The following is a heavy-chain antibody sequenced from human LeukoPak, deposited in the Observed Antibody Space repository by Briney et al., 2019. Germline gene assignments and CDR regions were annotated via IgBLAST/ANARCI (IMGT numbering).Heavy chain of an antibody. Sequence: GGSLRLSCAASGFTFSSYAMHWVRQAPGKGLEWVAVISYGGSNKYYADSVKGRFTISRDNSKNTLYLQMNSLRAEDTAVYYCARRHSSSCPDYWGQGTLVTVSS. D-gene: IGHD6-13*01. J-gene: IGHJ4*02. V-gene: IGHV3-30-3*01. CDR3: ARRHSSSCPDY. CDR2: ISYGGSNK. CDR1: GFTFSSYA.